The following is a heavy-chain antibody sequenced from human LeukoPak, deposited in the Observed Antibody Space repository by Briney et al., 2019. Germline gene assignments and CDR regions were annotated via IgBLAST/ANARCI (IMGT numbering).Heavy chain of an antibody. CDR1: GGSISSTTFY. J-gene: IGHJ4*02. CDR3: ARLVRTPSSTFDF. D-gene: IGHD1-26*01. V-gene: IGHV4-39*01. Sequence: PSETLSLTCTVSGGSISSTTFYWGWIRQPPGKGLEWIGSIYYSGSTYNNPSLKSRVTISVATSENQFSLNLSSVTAADTAVYYCARLVRTPSSTFDFWGQGTLVTVSS. CDR2: IYYSGST.